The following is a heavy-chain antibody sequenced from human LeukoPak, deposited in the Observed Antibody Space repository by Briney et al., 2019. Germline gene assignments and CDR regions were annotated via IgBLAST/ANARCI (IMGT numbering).Heavy chain of an antibody. Sequence: GASVKVSSKASGYTFTGYYMHWVRQAPGQGLEWMGGIIPIFGTANYAQKFQGRVTITSDESTSTAYMEVSRLRSEDAAVYYCARRYGSGSISCDYYYYYYMDVWGKGTTVTVSS. CDR2: IIPIFGTA. J-gene: IGHJ6*03. D-gene: IGHD6-13*01. V-gene: IGHV1-69*13. CDR3: ARRYGSGSISCDYYYYYYMDV. CDR1: GYTFTGYY.